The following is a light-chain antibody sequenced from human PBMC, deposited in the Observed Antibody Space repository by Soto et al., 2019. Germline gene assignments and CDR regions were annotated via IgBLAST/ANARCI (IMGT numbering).Light chain of an antibody. J-gene: IGKJ1*01. Sequence: DIQMTQSPSSLSASVGDRVTITCRASQSISSYLNWYQQKPWKAPKLLIYAASSLQSGVPSRFSGSGSGTDFTLTLSSLRPEDFAIYYCYQSYRTPPPFGQKTKVEIK. CDR1: QSISSY. CDR2: AAS. CDR3: YQSYRTPPP. V-gene: IGKV1-39*01.